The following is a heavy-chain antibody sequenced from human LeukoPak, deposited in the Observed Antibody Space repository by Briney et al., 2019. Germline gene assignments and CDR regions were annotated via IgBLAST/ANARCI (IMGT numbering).Heavy chain of an antibody. V-gene: IGHV1-69*01. J-gene: IGHJ6*02. CDR3: ARGGTNYYYYGMDV. Sequence: SVKVSCKASGGTFSSYAISWERQAPGQGLEWMGGIIPIFGTANYAQKFQGRVTITADESTSTAYMELSSLRSEDTAVYYCARGGTNYYYYGMDVWGQGTTVTVSS. D-gene: IGHD1-7*01. CDR1: GGTFSSYA. CDR2: IIPIFGTA.